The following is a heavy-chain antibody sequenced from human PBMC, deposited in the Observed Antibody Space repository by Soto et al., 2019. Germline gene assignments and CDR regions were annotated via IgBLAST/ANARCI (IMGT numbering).Heavy chain of an antibody. D-gene: IGHD3-3*01. V-gene: IGHV3-21*01. CDR1: GFTFSSYS. CDR2: ISSSSSYL. Sequence: GGSLRLSCAASGFTFSSYSMNWVRQAPGKGLEWVSSISSSSSYLYYADSVKGRFTISRDNAKNSLYLQMNSLRAEDTAVYYCARHYDFWSGFRFDPWGQGTLVTVSS. CDR3: ARHYDFWSGFRFDP. J-gene: IGHJ5*02.